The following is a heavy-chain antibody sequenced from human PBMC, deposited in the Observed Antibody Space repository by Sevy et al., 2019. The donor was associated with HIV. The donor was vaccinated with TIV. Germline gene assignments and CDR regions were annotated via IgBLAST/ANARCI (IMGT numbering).Heavy chain of an antibody. CDR1: GFTFSTYA. CDR3: ARAGRDYGFLFSY. J-gene: IGHJ4*02. Sequence: GGSLRLSCAASGFTFSTYAMNWVRQAPGEGLEWVSYISGSSSTIYYADAVKGRFTISRDNARNSLYLQMNSLRDEDTAEYYCARAGRDYGFLFSYWGQGTLVTVSS. CDR2: ISGSSSTI. V-gene: IGHV3-48*02. D-gene: IGHD4-17*01.